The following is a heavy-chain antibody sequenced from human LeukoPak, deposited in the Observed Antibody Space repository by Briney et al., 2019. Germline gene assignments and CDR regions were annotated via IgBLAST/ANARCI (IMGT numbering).Heavy chain of an antibody. CDR1: GGSISSYY. CDR2: IYTSGST. D-gene: IGHD6-13*01. V-gene: IGHV4-4*07. J-gene: IGHJ4*02. CDR3: AREPNYSSSWYRYFDY. Sequence: ASETLSLTCTVSGGSISSYYWSWIRQPAGKGLEWIGRIYTSGSTNYNPSLKSRVTISVDTSKNQFSLKLSSVTAADTAVYYCAREPNYSSSWYRYFDYWGQGTLVTVSS.